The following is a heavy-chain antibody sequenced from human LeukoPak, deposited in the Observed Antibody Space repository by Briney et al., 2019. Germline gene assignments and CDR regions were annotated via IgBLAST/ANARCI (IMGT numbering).Heavy chain of an antibody. J-gene: IGHJ5*02. CDR1: GYTFRTYG. CDR2: ISAYNGNR. Sequence: ASVKVSCKASGYTFRTYGFNWVRQAPGQGLEWMGWISAYNGNRNYAQKFQGRVTMTTDTSTSTAYLELRSLKSDDTAVYYCARAPPRWFGVVIRGDAFDPWGQGTLVTVSS. V-gene: IGHV1-18*01. CDR3: ARAPPRWFGVVIRGDAFDP. D-gene: IGHD3-3*01.